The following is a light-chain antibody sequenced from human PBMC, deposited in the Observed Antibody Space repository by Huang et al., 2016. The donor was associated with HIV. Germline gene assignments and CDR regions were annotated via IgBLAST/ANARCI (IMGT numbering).Light chain of an antibody. CDR3: MQALQTPPWT. CDR1: QSLLHSDGYNY. CDR2: LGF. Sequence: DIVMTQSPLSLPVTPGEPAAISCRSSQSLLHSDGYNYLDWFLKKPGQSPQLLIYLGFNRASGVPERFSGSGSGTDFTLKISRVEAEDVGVYYGMQALQTPPWTFGQGTKVEFK. J-gene: IGKJ1*01. V-gene: IGKV2-28*01.